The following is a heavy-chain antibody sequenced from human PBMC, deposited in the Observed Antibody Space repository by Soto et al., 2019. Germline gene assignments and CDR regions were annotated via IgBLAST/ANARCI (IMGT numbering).Heavy chain of an antibody. Sequence: SETLSLTCAVYGGSFRGYYWSWIRQPTGKGLEWIGEINHSGSTNYNPSLKSRVTISVDTSKNQFSLKLSSVTAADTAVYYCARGPGSSSWRNWFDPWGQGTLVTVSS. V-gene: IGHV4-34*01. J-gene: IGHJ5*02. CDR1: GGSFRGYY. CDR3: ARGPGSSSWRNWFDP. D-gene: IGHD6-13*01. CDR2: INHSGST.